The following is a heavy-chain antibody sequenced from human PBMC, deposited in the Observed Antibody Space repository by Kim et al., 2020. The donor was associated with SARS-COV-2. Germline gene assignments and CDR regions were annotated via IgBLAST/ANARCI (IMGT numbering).Heavy chain of an antibody. Sequence: SVKVSCKASGGTFSSYAISWVRQAPGQGLEWMGGIIPIFGTANYAQKFQGRVTITADESTSTAYMELSSLRSEDTAVYYCARATTVVTPRNAFDIWGQGTMVTVSS. CDR3: ARATTVVTPRNAFDI. CDR1: GGTFSSYA. CDR2: IIPIFGTA. D-gene: IGHD4-17*01. J-gene: IGHJ3*02. V-gene: IGHV1-69*13.